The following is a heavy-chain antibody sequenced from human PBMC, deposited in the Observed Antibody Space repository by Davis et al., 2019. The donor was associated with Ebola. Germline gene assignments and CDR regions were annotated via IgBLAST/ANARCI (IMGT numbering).Heavy chain of an antibody. CDR1: GFTFSSYE. CDR3: AKGDTAMVIGWGYMDV. J-gene: IGHJ6*02. Sequence: GESLKISCAASGFTFSSYEMNWVRQAPGKGLEWVSYISSSGSTIYYADSVKGRFTISRDNSKNTLYLQMNSLRAEDTAVYYCAKGDTAMVIGWGYMDVWGQGTTVTVSS. CDR2: ISSSGSTI. D-gene: IGHD5-18*01. V-gene: IGHV3-48*03.